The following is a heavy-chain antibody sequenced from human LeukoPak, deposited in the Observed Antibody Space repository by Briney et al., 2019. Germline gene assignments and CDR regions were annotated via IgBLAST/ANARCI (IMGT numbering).Heavy chain of an antibody. CDR3: ARGLVGVSGAFDI. CDR2: ISNDGNNK. J-gene: IGHJ3*02. V-gene: IGHV3-30*04. D-gene: IGHD1-26*01. CDR1: GFTFSAYN. Sequence: VGSPRLSCEASGFTFSAYNLHWVRQAPGKGLEWVAVISNDGNNKYDADSVKGRFTVSRDNSKNTLYLQMNTLRAEDTAVYYCARGLVGVSGAFDIWGQGTLVTVSS.